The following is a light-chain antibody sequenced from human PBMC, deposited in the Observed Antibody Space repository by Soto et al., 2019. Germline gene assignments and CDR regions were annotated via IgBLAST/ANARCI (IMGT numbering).Light chain of an antibody. CDR1: SGTVVTNY. CDR3: QSSDSRNHVV. V-gene: IGLV6-57*02. J-gene: IGLJ2*01. CDR2: EDN. Sequence: NFMLAQPHSVSESPGKTVTISCTGSSGTVVTNYVQWYQQRPGSAPTTVIYEDNQRPSGVPDRFSGSIDRSSNSASLTISGLKTADEDDSYCQSSDSRNHVVFGGGTQLTVL.